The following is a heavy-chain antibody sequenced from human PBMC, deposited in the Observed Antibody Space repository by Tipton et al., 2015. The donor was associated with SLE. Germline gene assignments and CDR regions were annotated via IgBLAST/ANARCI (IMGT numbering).Heavy chain of an antibody. CDR1: GGPFSGSY. Sequence: TLSLTCAVYGGPFSGSYWSWIRQPPGKGLEWLGEINLSGSTDYNPSLSSRLTMSVDTSKSQFSLKLSSVTAADTAVYYCARAPSWSSWTVFDYWGQGSLVTVSS. V-gene: IGHV4-34*01. D-gene: IGHD6-13*01. CDR2: INLSGST. CDR3: ARAPSWSSWTVFDY. J-gene: IGHJ4*02.